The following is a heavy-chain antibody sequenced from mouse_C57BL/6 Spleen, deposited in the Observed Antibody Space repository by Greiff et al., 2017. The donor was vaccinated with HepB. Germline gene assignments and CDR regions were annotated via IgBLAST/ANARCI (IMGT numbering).Heavy chain of an antibody. CDR3: ARDYYGSSPDY. CDR2: INPSTGGT. CDR1: GYSFTGYY. J-gene: IGHJ2*01. V-gene: IGHV1-42*01. D-gene: IGHD1-1*01. Sequence: VQLKESGPELVKPGASVKISCKASGYSFTGYYMNWVKQSPEKSLEWIGEINPSTGGTTYNQKFKAKATLTVDKSSSTAYMQLKSLTSEDSAVYYCARDYYGSSPDYWGQGTTLTVSS.